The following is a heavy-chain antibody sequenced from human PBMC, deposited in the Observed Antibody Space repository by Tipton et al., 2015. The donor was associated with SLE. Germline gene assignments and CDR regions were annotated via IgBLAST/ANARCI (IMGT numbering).Heavy chain of an antibody. Sequence: TLSLTCDVSGFSISSGYYWGWIRQPPGKGLEWIAIIYHSGYTHYNPSLQSRVAISVDTSKNQFFLKLNSVTAADTAVYYCARGYGWYDNDGFDIWGQGTMVTVSS. J-gene: IGHJ3*02. V-gene: IGHV4-38-2*01. CDR1: GFSISSGYY. CDR3: ARGYGWYDNDGFDI. D-gene: IGHD6-19*01. CDR2: IYHSGYT.